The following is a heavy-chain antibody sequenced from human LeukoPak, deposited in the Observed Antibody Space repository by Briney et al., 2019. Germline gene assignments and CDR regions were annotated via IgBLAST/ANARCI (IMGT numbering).Heavy chain of an antibody. D-gene: IGHD1-1*01. CDR1: GGTFSSYA. CDR2: IIPIFGTA. V-gene: IGHV1-69*13. CDR3: ARGAGTGATMLL. J-gene: IGHJ6*04. Sequence: SVKVPCKASGGTFSSYAIIWVRQAPGQGLEWMGGIIPIFGTANYAQKFQGRVTITADESTSTAYMELSSLRSEDTAVYYCARGAGTGATMLLWGKKTAVTVSS.